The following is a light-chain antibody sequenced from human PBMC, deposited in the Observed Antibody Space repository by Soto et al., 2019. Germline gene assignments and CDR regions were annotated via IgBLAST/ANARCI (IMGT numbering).Light chain of an antibody. J-gene: IGKJ5*01. CDR3: QQRSNWPIT. Sequence: EIVMTQSPATLSVSPGERATLSCRASQTVSSNLAWYQQKPGQAPRLLIYRAFTRATGIPARFSGSGFGTDFTLIISSLQSEDFAVYYCQQRSNWPITFGQGTRLEIK. CDR2: RAF. CDR1: QTVSSN. V-gene: IGKV3-15*01.